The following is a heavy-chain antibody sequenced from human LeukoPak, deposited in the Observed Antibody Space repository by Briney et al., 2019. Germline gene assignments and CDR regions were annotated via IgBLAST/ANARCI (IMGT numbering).Heavy chain of an antibody. D-gene: IGHD5-18*01. Sequence: SETLSLTCTVSGASISSNNYKWGWIRQPPGKGLEWIGSFSYSGNTYYNPSLKSRVTISVDTSKNQFSLKLSSVTAADTAVYYCARMRYSYGYSDYWGQGTLVTVSS. CDR2: FSYSGNT. CDR3: ARMRYSYGYSDY. V-gene: IGHV4-39*07. J-gene: IGHJ4*02. CDR1: GASISSNNYK.